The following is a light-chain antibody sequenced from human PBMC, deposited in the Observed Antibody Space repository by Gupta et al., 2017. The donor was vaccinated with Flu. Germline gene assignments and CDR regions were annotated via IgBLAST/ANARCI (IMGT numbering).Light chain of an antibody. J-gene: IGKJ1*01. CDR1: QRISSY. V-gene: IGKV1-39*01. CDR3: QQMDSTPWT. Sequence: PSSLSASVGDRVTITGRASQRISSYLNWYQHKPGKAPKLLIYAASRLQSGVPSRFSGSGSGTDFTLTISRLQPEDFATYYCQQMDSTPWTFGQGTKVEIK. CDR2: AAS.